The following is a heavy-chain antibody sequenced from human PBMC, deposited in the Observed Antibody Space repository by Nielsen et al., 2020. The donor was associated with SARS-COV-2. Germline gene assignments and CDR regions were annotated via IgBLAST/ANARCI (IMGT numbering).Heavy chain of an antibody. CDR1: GGSISSGDYY. CDR3: ARRSLDYYYSLDV. J-gene: IGHJ6*02. CDR2: MYHSGGT. V-gene: IGHV4-30-4*01. Sequence: TLSLTCTVSGGSISSGDYYWSWIRQPPGKGLEWIGYMYHSGGTHYNPSLKSRVTISIDTSKNQFSLKLSSVTATDTAVYYCARRSLDYYYSLDVWGQGTTVTVSS.